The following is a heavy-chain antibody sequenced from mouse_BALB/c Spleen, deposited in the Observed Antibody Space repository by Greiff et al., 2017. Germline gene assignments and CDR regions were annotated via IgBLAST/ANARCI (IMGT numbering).Heavy chain of an antibody. V-gene: IGHV3-2*02. J-gene: IGHJ1*01. CDR1: GYSITSDYA. Sequence: EVKVEESGPGLVKPSQSLSLTCTVTGYSITSDYAWNWLRQFPGNKLEWMGYISYSGSTSYNPSLKSRISITRDTSKNQFFLQLNSVTTEDTATYYCARNYYGSSWGYFDVWGAGTTVTVSS. D-gene: IGHD1-1*01. CDR3: ARNYYGSSWGYFDV. CDR2: ISYSGST.